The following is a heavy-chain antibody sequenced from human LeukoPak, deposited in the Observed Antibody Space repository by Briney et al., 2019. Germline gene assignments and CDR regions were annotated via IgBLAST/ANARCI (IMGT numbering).Heavy chain of an antibody. CDR2: ISAYNGNT. CDR3: ARGHSGSYPSTFDY. V-gene: IGHV1-18*01. CDR1: GYTFTSYG. D-gene: IGHD1-26*01. Sequence: ASVKVSCKASGYTFTSYGISWVRQAPGQGLEWMGWISAYNGNTNYAQKLQGRVTVTTDTSTSTAYMELRSLRSDDTAVYYCARGHSGSYPSTFDYWGQGTMVTVSS. J-gene: IGHJ4*02.